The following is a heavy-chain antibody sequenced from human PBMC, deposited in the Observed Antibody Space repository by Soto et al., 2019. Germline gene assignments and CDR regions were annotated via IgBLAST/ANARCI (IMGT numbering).Heavy chain of an antibody. V-gene: IGHV5-10-1*01. J-gene: IGHJ3*02. CDR2: IDPSDSYT. CDR1: GYSFTSYW. Sequence: GESLKISCTGSGYSFTSYWISWVCQMPGKGLEWMGRIDPSDSYTNYSPSFQGHVTISADKSISTAYLQWSSLKASDTAMYYCARWVALRDRDWTYAFDIWGQGTMVTVSS. CDR3: ARWVALRDRDWTYAFDI. D-gene: IGHD2-21*02.